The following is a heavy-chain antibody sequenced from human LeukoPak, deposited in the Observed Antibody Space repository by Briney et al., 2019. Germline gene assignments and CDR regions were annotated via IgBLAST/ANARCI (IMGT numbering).Heavy chain of an antibody. CDR2: IYTSGST. CDR1: GGSISSYY. Sequence: SETLSLTCTVSGGSISSYYWSWIRQPAGKGLEWIGRIYTSGSTNYNPSLKSRVTMSVDTSKNQFSLKLSSVTAVDTAVYYCAREDCRGGSCYYSPNNWFDPWGQGTLVTVSS. D-gene: IGHD2-15*01. J-gene: IGHJ5*02. V-gene: IGHV4-4*07. CDR3: AREDCRGGSCYYSPNNWFDP.